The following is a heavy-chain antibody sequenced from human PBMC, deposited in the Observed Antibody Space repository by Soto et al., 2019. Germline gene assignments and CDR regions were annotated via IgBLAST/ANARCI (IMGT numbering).Heavy chain of an antibody. J-gene: IGHJ4*02. CDR3: ARHEEVATISSFEY. Sequence: PGESLKISCKASGYIFTTYWIGWVRQMPGKGLEWMGIIYPGDSDFRYSPSFQGQVTISADKSINTAYLQWSSLKASDTAMYYCARHEEVATISSFEYWGQVTLVTVSS. CDR2: IYPGDSDF. D-gene: IGHD5-12*01. V-gene: IGHV5-51*01. CDR1: GYIFTTYW.